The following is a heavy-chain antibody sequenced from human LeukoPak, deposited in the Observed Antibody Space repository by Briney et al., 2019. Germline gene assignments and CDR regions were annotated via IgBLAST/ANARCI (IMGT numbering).Heavy chain of an antibody. J-gene: IGHJ5*02. Sequence: SETLSLTCAVYGGSFSGYYWSWIRQPPGKGLEWIGEINHSGSTNYNPSLKSRVTISVDTSKNQFSLKLSSVTAADTAVYYCARTPITILNWFDPWGQGTLVTVSS. D-gene: IGHD3-10*01. CDR2: INHSGST. CDR1: GGSFSGYY. V-gene: IGHV4-34*01. CDR3: ARTPITILNWFDP.